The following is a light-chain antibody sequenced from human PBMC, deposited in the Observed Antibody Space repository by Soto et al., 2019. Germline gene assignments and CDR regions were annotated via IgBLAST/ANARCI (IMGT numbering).Light chain of an antibody. CDR2: DDS. V-gene: IGLV3-21*02. J-gene: IGLJ3*02. CDR3: QVWDRSSDHWV. Sequence: SSELTQPPSVSVAPGQTATVTCGGSNIGSKSVHWYQQKPGQAPVLVVHDDSDRPSGIPGRFSGSNSGDTATLTISGVEAGDEADYYCQVWDRSSDHWVFGGGTKLTVL. CDR1: NIGSKS.